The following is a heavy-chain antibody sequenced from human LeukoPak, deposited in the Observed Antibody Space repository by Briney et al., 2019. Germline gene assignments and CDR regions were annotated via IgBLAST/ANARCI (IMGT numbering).Heavy chain of an antibody. CDR3: ARDKTGPTYGYFDY. V-gene: IGHV3-66*02. D-gene: IGHD1-7*01. CDR1: GFTFANTW. Sequence: QPGGSLRLSCAASGFTFANTWMHWVRQAPGKGLEWVSVIYSGGSTYYADSVKGRFTISRDDSKNTLYLQMNSLRAEDTAVYYCARDKTGPTYGYFDYWGQGTLVTVSS. CDR2: IYSGGST. J-gene: IGHJ4*02.